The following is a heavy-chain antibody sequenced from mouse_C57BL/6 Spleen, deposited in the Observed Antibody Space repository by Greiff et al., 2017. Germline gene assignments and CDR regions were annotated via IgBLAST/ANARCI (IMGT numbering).Heavy chain of an antibody. Sequence: QVQLQQSGPELVQPGASVKISCKASGYAFSSSWMNWVKQRPGKGLEWFGRIYPGDGDTTYNGKSKGKATLTADKSPSTAYMQLSSLTSEDSAVYFCAREGSYYYGSSYNAMDYWGQGTSVTVSS. D-gene: IGHD1-1*01. CDR1: GYAFSSSW. CDR2: IYPGDGDT. V-gene: IGHV1-82*01. CDR3: AREGSYYYGSSYNAMDY. J-gene: IGHJ4*01.